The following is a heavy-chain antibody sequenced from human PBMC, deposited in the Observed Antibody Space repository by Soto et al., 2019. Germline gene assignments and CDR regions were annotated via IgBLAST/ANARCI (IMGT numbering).Heavy chain of an antibody. CDR1: GFTFSSYW. J-gene: IGHJ5*02. D-gene: IGHD1-26*01. CDR3: ASYSGSYFPVGHDR. Sequence: GGSLRLSCVASGFTFSSYWISWVRQAPGGGLEWVANIKQDGTEIHYVESVKGRFTIFRDNAKKSLYLQMNSLRAEDTAVYFCASYSGSYFPVGHDRWGQGTLVTVSS. V-gene: IGHV3-7*01. CDR2: IKQDGTEI.